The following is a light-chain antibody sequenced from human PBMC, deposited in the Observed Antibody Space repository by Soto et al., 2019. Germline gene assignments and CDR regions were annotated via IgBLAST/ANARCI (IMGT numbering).Light chain of an antibody. CDR1: QSISSW. V-gene: IGKV1-5*01. CDR3: QQYNSYPWT. CDR2: DAS. J-gene: IGKJ1*01. Sequence: DLQMTQSPSTLSASVGDRVTITCRASQSISSWLAWYQQKPGKAPRLLMYDASTLESGVPSRFSGRGSGTEFTLTISSLQPDDFATYYCQQYNSYPWTFGQGTKVEIK.